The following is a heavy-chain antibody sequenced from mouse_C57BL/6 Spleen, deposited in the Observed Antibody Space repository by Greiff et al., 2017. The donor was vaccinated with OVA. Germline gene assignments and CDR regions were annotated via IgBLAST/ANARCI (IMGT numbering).Heavy chain of an antibody. CDR1: GFSFTSYG. Sequence: QVQLKQSGPGLVQPSQSLSITCTVSGFSFTSYGVHWVRQSPGKGLEWLGVIWSGGSTDYNAAFISRLSISKDNSKGQVFFKMNSLQAYDTAIDYCARNGYYGSGYFDDWGTGTTVTVSS. J-gene: IGHJ1*03. D-gene: IGHD1-1*01. CDR2: IWSGGST. V-gene: IGHV2-2*01. CDR3: ARNGYYGSGYFDD.